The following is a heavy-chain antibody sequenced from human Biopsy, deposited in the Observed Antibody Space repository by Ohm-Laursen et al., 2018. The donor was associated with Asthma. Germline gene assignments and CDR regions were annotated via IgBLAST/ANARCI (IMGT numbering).Heavy chain of an antibody. CDR1: GFEFNDYT. CDR2: ISSLSRYK. V-gene: IGHV3-21*01. CDR3: ARDFTIGSGSPFHF. D-gene: IGHD3-10*01. Sequence: SLRLSCAASGFEFNDYTMNWVRQAPGKGLEWVSSISSLSRYKYYSDSLRGRVTISRDNAKSSLHLQMSSLRAEDTAVYFCARDFTIGSGSPFHFWGPGTLVTVSS. J-gene: IGHJ4*01.